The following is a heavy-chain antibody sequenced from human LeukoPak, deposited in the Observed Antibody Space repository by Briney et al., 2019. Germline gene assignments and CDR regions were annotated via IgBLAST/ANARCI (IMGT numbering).Heavy chain of an antibody. V-gene: IGHV1-18*04. CDR1: GYTFTGYY. D-gene: IGHD6-19*01. Sequence: ASVKVSCKASGYTFTGYYMHWVRQAPGQGLEWMGWISAYNGNTNYAQKLQGRVTMTTDTSTSTAYMELRSLRSDDTAVYYCARGLWGGSSGWYWAYWGQGTLVTVSS. CDR3: ARGLWGGSSGWYWAY. CDR2: ISAYNGNT. J-gene: IGHJ4*02.